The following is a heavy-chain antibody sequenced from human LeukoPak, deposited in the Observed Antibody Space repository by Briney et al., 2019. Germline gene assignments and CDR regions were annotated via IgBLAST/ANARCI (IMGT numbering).Heavy chain of an antibody. Sequence: GGSLRLSYAAWGFTLRSYEMNCLRQAPGKGLEWVSYISSSGSTIYYADSVKGRFTISRDNAKNSLYLQMNSLRAEDTAVYYCAREYCGNSDPLDIGGQGTMVTVSS. V-gene: IGHV3-48*03. CDR1: GFTLRSYE. CDR3: AREYCGNSDPLDI. J-gene: IGHJ3*02. D-gene: IGHD2-21*01. CDR2: ISSSGSTI.